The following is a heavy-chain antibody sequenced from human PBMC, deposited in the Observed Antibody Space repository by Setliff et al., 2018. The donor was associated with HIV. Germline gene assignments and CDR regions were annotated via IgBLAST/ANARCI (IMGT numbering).Heavy chain of an antibody. Sequence: GGSLRLSCAASGFTFSSHWMSWVRQAPGKGLEWVANIKQDGSEIHYVGSVQGRFTISRDNAKNSLYLQMNSLRAEDTAVYYCARRAYYDNSGPNAFDIWGQGTMVTVSS. CDR2: IKQDGSEI. V-gene: IGHV3-7*01. CDR1: GFTFSSHW. J-gene: IGHJ3*02. D-gene: IGHD3-22*01. CDR3: ARRAYYDNSGPNAFDI.